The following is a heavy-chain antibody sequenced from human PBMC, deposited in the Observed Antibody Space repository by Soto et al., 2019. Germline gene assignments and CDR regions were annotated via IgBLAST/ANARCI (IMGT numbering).Heavy chain of an antibody. CDR1: GYTFTSYG. V-gene: IGHV1-18*01. CDR3: ARALLMAAAHPAAFDI. Sequence: ASVKVSCKASGYTFTSYGISWVRQAPGQGLEWMGWISAYNGNTNFAQKLQGRVTMTTDTSTSTAYMELRSLRSDDTAVYYCARALLMAAAHPAAFDIWGQGTMVTVSS. J-gene: IGHJ3*02. D-gene: IGHD6-6*01. CDR2: ISAYNGNT.